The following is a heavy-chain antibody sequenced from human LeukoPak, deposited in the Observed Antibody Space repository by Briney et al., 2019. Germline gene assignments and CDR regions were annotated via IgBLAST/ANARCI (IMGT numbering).Heavy chain of an antibody. V-gene: IGHV5-51*01. J-gene: IGHJ4*02. CDR1: GYSFTSYW. CDR3: ARGYCSGGSCYPPAEGNYFDY. CDR2: IYPGDSDT. D-gene: IGHD2-15*01. Sequence: GESLKISCKGSGYSFTSYWIGWVRQMPGKGLEWMGIIYPGDSDTRYSPSFQGQVTISTDKSISTAYLQWSSLKASDTAMYYCARGYCSGGSCYPPAEGNYFDYWGQGTLVTVSS.